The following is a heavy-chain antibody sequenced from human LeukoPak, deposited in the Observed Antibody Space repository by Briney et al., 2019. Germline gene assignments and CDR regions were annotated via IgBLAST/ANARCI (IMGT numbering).Heavy chain of an antibody. CDR3: ANEVRPNDY. J-gene: IGHJ4*02. CDR2: IDISGGST. Sequence: GGSLRLSCAASGFAFSSHAMCLVHQAPGKGLEWVSSIDISGGSTYYADSAEGRFTISRDNSKNTLYLQMNGLRVEDTALYYCANEVRPNDYWGQGTLVTVSS. CDR1: GFAFSSHA. D-gene: IGHD1-1*01. V-gene: IGHV3-23*01.